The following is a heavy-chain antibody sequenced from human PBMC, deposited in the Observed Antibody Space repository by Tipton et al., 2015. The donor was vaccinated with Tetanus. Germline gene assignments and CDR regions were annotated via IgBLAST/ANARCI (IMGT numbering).Heavy chain of an antibody. D-gene: IGHD6-25*01. Sequence: SLRLSCTASGLTLSNAWLSWVRQAPGRGLEWVARIKSKRDGGTIDYAAPVKGRFTMSRDETENTLYLQMNSLKPEDTVVYYCTQRDNWGQGILVTVPS. CDR2: IKSKRDGGTI. CDR1: GLTLSNAW. V-gene: IGHV3-15*01. J-gene: IGHJ4*02. CDR3: TQRDN.